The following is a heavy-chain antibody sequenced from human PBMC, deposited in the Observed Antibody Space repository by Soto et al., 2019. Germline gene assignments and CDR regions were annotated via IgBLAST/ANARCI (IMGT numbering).Heavy chain of an antibody. V-gene: IGHV1-2*04. J-gene: IGHJ3*02. CDR3: ARETATNWNYDAFDI. CDR1: GYTFTGYY. D-gene: IGHD1-7*01. CDR2: INPNSGGT. Sequence: ASVKVSCKASGYTFTGYYMHWVRQAPGQGLEWMGWINPNSGGTNYAQKFQGWVTMTRDTSISTAYMGLSRLRSDDTAVYYCARETATNWNYDAFDIWGQGTMVTVSS.